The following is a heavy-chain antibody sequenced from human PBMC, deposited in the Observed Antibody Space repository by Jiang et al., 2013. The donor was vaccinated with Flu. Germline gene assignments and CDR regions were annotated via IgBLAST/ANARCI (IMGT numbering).Heavy chain of an antibody. J-gene: IGHJ2*01. CDR2: ILWTDTK. D-gene: IGHD1-1*01. CDR3: AHRRRPNTTSPVGHFDL. Sequence: VKPTQTLTLTCDFSGFSLDDNGVGVGWIRQSPGGALEWLALILWTDTKTYRPTLRARLETTRGPSRDQVVLTVAHADPSDTGTYFCAHRRRPNTTSPVGHFDLWGRGLSVVVSS. CDR1: GFSLDDNGVG. V-gene: IGHV2-5*01.